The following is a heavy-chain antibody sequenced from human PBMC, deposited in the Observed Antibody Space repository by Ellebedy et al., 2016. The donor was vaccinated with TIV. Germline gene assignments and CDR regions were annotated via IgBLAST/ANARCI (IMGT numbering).Heavy chain of an antibody. V-gene: IGHV3-74*01. D-gene: IGHD4-17*01. J-gene: IGHJ6*02. CDR2: INSDGSTI. Sequence: PGGSLRLSCAASGFSLTSWVMHWVRQAPGKGLVWVSRINSDGSTITYADSVKGRFTISRDNAKNTLYLQMNSLRAEDTAVYYCSRAVNNGMDVWGQGTTVTVSS. CDR3: SRAVNNGMDV. CDR1: GFSLTSWV.